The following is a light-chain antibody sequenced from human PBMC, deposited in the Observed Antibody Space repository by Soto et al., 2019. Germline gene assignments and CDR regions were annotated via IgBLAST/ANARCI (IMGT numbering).Light chain of an antibody. CDR1: SSDVGGYNY. CDR3: SSYTSSSTV. CDR2: AVS. J-gene: IGLJ3*02. Sequence: SVLTQPASVSGSPGQSITISCTGTSSDVGGYNYVSWYQQHPGKAPKLMIYAVSNRPSGVSNRFSGSKTGNTASLTISGRQAEDDADYYCSSYTSSSTVFGGGTKLTV. V-gene: IGLV2-14*01.